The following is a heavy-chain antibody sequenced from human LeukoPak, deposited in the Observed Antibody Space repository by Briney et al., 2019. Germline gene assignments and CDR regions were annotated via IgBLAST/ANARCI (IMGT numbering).Heavy chain of an antibody. Sequence: PGGSLRLSCAASGFTFSNAWMNWVRQAPGKGLEWVGRIRSNSDGGTIDYAAPVKGRFTLSRDDSKTTLYLQMNSLQTEDTAVYYCATDFYDSTWGQGTLVTVSS. V-gene: IGHV3-15*07. J-gene: IGHJ5*02. CDR3: ATDFYDST. CDR2: IRSNSDGGTI. D-gene: IGHD3-22*01. CDR1: GFTFSNAW.